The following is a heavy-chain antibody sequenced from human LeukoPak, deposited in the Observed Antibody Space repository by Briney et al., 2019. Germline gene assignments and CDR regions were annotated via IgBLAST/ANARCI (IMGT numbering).Heavy chain of an antibody. J-gene: IGHJ4*02. V-gene: IGHV3-30*02. CDR1: GFTFSSYG. D-gene: IGHD3-10*01. CDR3: TRGSPHGFDY. CDR2: IRYDGSNK. Sequence: PGGSLRLSCAASGFTFSSYGMHWVRQAPGKGLEWVAFIRYDGSNKYYADSVKGRFTISRDNAKDSLYLQMNNLRVEDTALYYCTRGSPHGFDYWGQGTLVTVSS.